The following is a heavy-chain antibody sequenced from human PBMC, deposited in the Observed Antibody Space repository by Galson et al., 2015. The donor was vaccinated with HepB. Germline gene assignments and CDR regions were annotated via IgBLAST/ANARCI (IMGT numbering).Heavy chain of an antibody. CDR1: GGSISTSNW. CDR3: ARNGRTARGAFDI. Sequence: SLTCVVSGGSISTSNWWTWLRQSPGKGLEWIGEIYHTGVTNYNPSVKSRVTISVDKSTNQFSLKLISMTAADTAVYYCARNGRTARGAFDIWGQGTMVTVSS. CDR2: IYHTGVT. J-gene: IGHJ3*02. V-gene: IGHV4-4*02. D-gene: IGHD2-8*01.